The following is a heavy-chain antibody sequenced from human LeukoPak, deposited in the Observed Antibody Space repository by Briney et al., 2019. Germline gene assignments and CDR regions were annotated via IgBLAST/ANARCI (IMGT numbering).Heavy chain of an antibody. J-gene: IGHJ1*01. V-gene: IGHV3-21*01. D-gene: IGHD2-21*02. CDR1: GFTFSNYS. Sequence: PGGSLRLSCAASGFTFSNYSMNWVRQAPGKGLEWVSSISSSSSYIYYADSVKGRFTISRDNAKNSLYLQMNSLRVEDTAVYYCTSWGDTTAEYFQRWGQGTLVTVSS. CDR3: TSWGDTTAEYFQR. CDR2: ISSSSSYI.